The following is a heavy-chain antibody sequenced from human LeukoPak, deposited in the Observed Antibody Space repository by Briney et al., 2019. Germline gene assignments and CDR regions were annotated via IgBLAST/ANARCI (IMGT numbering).Heavy chain of an antibody. D-gene: IGHD6-13*01. CDR1: GYTFTGYY. CDR2: INPNSGGT. V-gene: IGHV1-2*02. CDR3: AREFVGIAAAGYYFDY. Sequence: ASVKVSCKASGYTFTGYYMHWVRQAPGQGLEWMGWINPNSGGTNYAQKLQGRVTMTRDTSISTAYMELSRLRSDDTAVYYCAREFVGIAAAGYYFDYWGQGTLVTVSS. J-gene: IGHJ4*02.